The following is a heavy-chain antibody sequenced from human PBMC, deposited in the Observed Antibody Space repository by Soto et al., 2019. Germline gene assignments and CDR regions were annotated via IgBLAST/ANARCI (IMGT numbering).Heavy chain of an antibody. CDR1: GGSISSYY. D-gene: IGHD5-18*01. J-gene: IGHJ4*01. CDR3: ARGIGYGDDRGRYDY. V-gene: IGHV4-59*01. CDR2: IYYSGST. Sequence: SETLSLTCTVSGGSISSYYWSWIRQPPGKGLEWIGYIYYSGSTNYNPSLKSRVTISVDTSKNQFSLKLSSVTAADTAVYYCARGIGYGDDRGRYDYWGHGTLVTVSS.